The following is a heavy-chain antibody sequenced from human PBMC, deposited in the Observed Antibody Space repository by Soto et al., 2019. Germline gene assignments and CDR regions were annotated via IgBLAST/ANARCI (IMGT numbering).Heavy chain of an antibody. CDR1: GFTFDDYA. Sequence: EVQLVESGGGLVQPGRSLRLSCAASGFTFDDYAMHWVRQAPGKGLEWVSGISWNSGSIGYADSVKGRFTISRDNTNNTLYLQMNSLRAEDTALYYCANDMVPHYGSGSHYCDYWGQGTLVTVSS. D-gene: IGHD3-10*01. J-gene: IGHJ4*02. CDR3: ANDMVPHYGSGSHYCDY. V-gene: IGHV3-9*01. CDR2: ISWNSGSI.